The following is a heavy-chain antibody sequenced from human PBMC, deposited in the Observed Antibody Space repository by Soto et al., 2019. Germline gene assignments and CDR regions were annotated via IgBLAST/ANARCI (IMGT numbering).Heavy chain of an antibody. J-gene: IGHJ3*02. CDR1: GGSVSSGSYY. V-gene: IGHV4-61*01. CDR3: ARGLRYFDWLPRGVAFDI. Sequence: PSETLSLTCTVSGGSVSSGSYYWSWIRHPPGKGLECIGYIYYSGSTNYNPSLKSRVTISVDTSKNQFSLKLSSVTAADTAVYYCARGLRYFDWLPRGVAFDIWGQGTMVTVSS. CDR2: IYYSGST. D-gene: IGHD3-9*01.